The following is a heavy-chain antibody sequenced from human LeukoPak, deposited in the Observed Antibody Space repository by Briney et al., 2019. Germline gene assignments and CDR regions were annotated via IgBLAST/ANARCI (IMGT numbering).Heavy chain of an antibody. CDR1: GYTFTSYG. V-gene: IGHV1-18*01. Sequence: ASVKVSCKASGYTFTSYGISWVRQAPGQGLEWMGWISAYNGNTNYAQKLQGRVTMTTDTSTSIAYMELRSLRSDDTAVYYCARGRGPRRYCSSTSCSDWPDYWGQGTLVTVSS. CDR3: ARGRGPRRYCSSTSCSDWPDY. J-gene: IGHJ4*02. CDR2: ISAYNGNT. D-gene: IGHD2-2*01.